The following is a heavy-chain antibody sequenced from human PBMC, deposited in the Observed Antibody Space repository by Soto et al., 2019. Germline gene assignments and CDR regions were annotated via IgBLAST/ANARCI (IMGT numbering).Heavy chain of an antibody. CDR3: TRTISALPGDDY. CDR2: IKQAGSER. CDR1: GFTFNRYW. J-gene: IGHJ4*02. Sequence: EVQLVESGGGLVQPGGSLRLSCAASGFTFNRYWMGWVRQAPGKGPEWLANIKQAGSERYYVDSVKGRFTISRDNVKNSVYLQMNSLRAEDTAVYYCTRTISALPGDDYWGQGTLVTVSS. D-gene: IGHD6-6*01. V-gene: IGHV3-7*01.